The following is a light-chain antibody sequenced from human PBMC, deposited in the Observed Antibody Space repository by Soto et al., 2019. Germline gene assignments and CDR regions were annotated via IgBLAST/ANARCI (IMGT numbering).Light chain of an antibody. CDR2: DAS. Sequence: EIVLTQSPATLSLSPGERATLSCRASQSISNYLAWYQQKPGQAPRLLIYDASNRAAGIPARFSGSGSETDFTLPISSLEPEDFAYYYCQQRRDCPIPLGQGPRLEI. J-gene: IGKJ5*01. V-gene: IGKV3-11*01. CDR1: QSISNY. CDR3: QQRRDCPIP.